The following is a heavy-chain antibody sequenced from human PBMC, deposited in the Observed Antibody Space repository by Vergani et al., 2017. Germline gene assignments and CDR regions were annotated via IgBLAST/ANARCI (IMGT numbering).Heavy chain of an antibody. CDR1: ESSFISNE. J-gene: IGHJ4*02. CDR2: INPIDSKI. CDR3: RSHVLCGDVACLRFDH. D-gene: IGHD2-21*01. Sequence: EVMLVQSGAEVKKPGESLKISCKYSESSFISNEIAWLRQMSGKGLQWMGNINPIDSKIAYSPSFQGQAIMSLDKSITTAYLQWRCLKASDTAIYYCRSHVLCGDVACLRFDHWCQGTQVTVSS. V-gene: IGHV5-51*03.